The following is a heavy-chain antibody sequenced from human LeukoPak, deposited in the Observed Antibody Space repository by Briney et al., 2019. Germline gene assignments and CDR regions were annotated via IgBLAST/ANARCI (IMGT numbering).Heavy chain of an antibody. CDR1: GLTFK. D-gene: IGHD3-3*01. CDR2: ISDSGRTT. Sequence: PGGSLRLSCAVSGLTFKMNWVRQAPGKGLEWVSYISDSGRTTFYADSVKGRFTISRDNAKNSLYLQMSSLRVEDTAVYYCASWAGNTQSDSWSGPFDYWGQGTLVTVSS. CDR3: ASWAGNTQSDSWSGPFDY. J-gene: IGHJ4*02. V-gene: IGHV3-48*03.